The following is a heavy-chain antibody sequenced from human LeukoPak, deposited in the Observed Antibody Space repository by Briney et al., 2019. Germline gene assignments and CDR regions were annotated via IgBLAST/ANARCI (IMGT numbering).Heavy chain of an antibody. V-gene: IGHV3-9*01. CDR1: GFTFDDYA. CDR3: ARLEGSGSFAYYYYYMDV. Sequence: GGSLRLSCAASGFTFDDYAMHWVRQAPGKGLEWVSGISWNSGSIGYADSVKGRFTISRDNAKNSLYLQMNSLRAEDTAVYYCARLEGSGSFAYYYYYMDVWGKGTTVTISS. J-gene: IGHJ6*03. CDR2: ISWNSGSI. D-gene: IGHD3-10*01.